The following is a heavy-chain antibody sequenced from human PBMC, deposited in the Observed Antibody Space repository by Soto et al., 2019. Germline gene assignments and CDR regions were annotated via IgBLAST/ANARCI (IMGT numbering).Heavy chain of an antibody. D-gene: IGHD6-13*01. CDR3: ATIPGHGSSWKSYFDY. V-gene: IGHV4-31*03. CDR1: GGSISSGDYF. Sequence: PSETLSLTCTVSGGSISSGDYFWSWIRQHPGKGLEWIGYINYSGSTNYNPSLNSRVTISLDTSKNQFSLKVSSVTAADTAVYYCATIPGHGSSWKSYFDYWGQGTPVTVSS. CDR2: INYSGST. J-gene: IGHJ4*02.